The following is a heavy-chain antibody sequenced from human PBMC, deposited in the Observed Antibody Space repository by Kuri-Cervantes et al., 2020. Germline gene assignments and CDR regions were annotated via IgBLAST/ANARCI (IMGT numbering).Heavy chain of an antibody. J-gene: IGHJ4*02. CDR1: GDSFSNFG. D-gene: IGHD7-27*01. V-gene: IGHV1-69*05. Sequence: SVKVSCKATGDSFSNFGFGWVRQAPGQGLEWMGGIAPLFGTINYAQKFQGRVTITTDESTSTAYMELSSLRSEDTAVYYCARVAPLTGDKEGFDYWGQGTLVTVSS. CDR3: ARVAPLTGDKEGFDY. CDR2: IAPLFGTI.